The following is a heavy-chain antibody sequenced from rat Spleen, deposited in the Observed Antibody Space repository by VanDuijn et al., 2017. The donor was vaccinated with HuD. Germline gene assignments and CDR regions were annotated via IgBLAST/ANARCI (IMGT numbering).Heavy chain of an antibody. CDR3: TRDLID. D-gene: IGHD1-7*01. Sequence: QVQLKESGPGLVQPSQTLSLTCTVSGFSLTDYSVHWVRQPPGKGLAWMGRIQSGGSTDYNSALKSRLSISRDTSKRQVFLKMNSLQTEDTAIYFCTRDLIDWGQGVMVTVSS. V-gene: IGHV2-19*01. CDR2: IQSGGST. CDR1: GFSLTDYS. J-gene: IGHJ2*01.